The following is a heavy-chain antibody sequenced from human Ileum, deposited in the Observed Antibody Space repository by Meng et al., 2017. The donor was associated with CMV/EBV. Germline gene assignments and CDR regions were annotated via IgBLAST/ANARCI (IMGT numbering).Heavy chain of an antibody. Sequence: SETLSLTCSVSGDSITSGDYYWSWIRQPPGKGLEWIGYIYFSGTAYYNPSLKTAISIDTSKNQFSLRLTSVTAADTAVYYCAREGGYDRRYFDYWGQGILVTVSS. CDR2: IYFSGTA. J-gene: IGHJ4*02. D-gene: IGHD5-12*01. CDR3: AREGGYDRRYFDY. CDR1: GDSITSGDYY. V-gene: IGHV4-30-4*08.